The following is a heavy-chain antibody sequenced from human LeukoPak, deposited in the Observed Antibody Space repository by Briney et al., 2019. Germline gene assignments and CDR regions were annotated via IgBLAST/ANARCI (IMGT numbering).Heavy chain of an antibody. J-gene: IGHJ4*02. Sequence: GGSLRLSCAASGFTCRSYWMHWVRQAPGKGLVWVPRISSDGSSTSYADSVKGRFTIFRDNAKNTLYLQMNSLGAEDTAVYYCARALPPSVNTPWKWGQGTQVTVSS. D-gene: IGHD1-1*01. V-gene: IGHV3-74*01. CDR3: ARALPPSVNTPWK. CDR2: ISSDGSST. CDR1: GFTCRSYW.